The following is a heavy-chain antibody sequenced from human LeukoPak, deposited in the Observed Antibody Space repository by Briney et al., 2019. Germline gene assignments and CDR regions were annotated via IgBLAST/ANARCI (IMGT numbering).Heavy chain of an antibody. CDR3: ARVLIAGYCTSTSCYDVDY. Sequence: PGRSLRLSCAASGFTFGSYSMNWVRQAPGKGLEWVSSISSSSSYIYYADSVKGRFTISRDNAKNSLYLQMNSLRAEDTAVYYCARVLIAGYCTSTSCYDVDYWGQGTLVTVSS. J-gene: IGHJ4*02. V-gene: IGHV3-21*01. D-gene: IGHD2-2*01. CDR1: GFTFGSYS. CDR2: ISSSSSYI.